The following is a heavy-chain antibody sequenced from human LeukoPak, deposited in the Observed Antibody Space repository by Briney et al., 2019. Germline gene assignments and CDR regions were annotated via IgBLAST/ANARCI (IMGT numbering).Heavy chain of an antibody. Sequence: GGSLRLSCAASGFTLDDYGMSWVRQAPGKGLEWVSGINWNGGSTGYADSVKGRFTISRDNAKNSLYLQMSSLRAEDTALYYCARDRGTYYDFWSGYPDYWGQGTLVTVSS. D-gene: IGHD3-3*01. CDR2: INWNGGST. V-gene: IGHV3-20*04. CDR3: ARDRGTYYDFWSGYPDY. CDR1: GFTLDDYG. J-gene: IGHJ4*02.